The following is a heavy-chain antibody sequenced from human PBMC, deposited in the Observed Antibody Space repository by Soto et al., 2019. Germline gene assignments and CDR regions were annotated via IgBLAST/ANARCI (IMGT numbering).Heavy chain of an antibody. J-gene: IGHJ4*02. V-gene: IGHV3-23*01. CDR2: IGSVGCKT. Sequence: EVHLLESGGGLVQPGGSLRLSCRASGFNFSNYAMSWVRQAPGKGLEWVSAIGSVGCKTYYAVSVKGRFTISRDTPKNTRKLQRHRRRAEDTAFYFCPKVSKGRPMAGHDFWGQGTLVTVSS. CDR1: GFNFSNYA. CDR3: PKVSKGRPMAGHDF.